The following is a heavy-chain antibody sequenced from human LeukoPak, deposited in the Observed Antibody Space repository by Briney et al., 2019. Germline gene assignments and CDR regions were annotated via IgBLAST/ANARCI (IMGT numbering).Heavy chain of an antibody. CDR3: ARDSGAYHFDY. V-gene: IGHV3-9*01. Sequence: GGSPRLSCAASGFTCDDYATHWVRQAPGKGLEWVSGVTWNSGSIDYADSVKGRFTISRDNAKNSLYLQMNSLRAEDTALYYCARDSGAYHFDYWGQGTLVTVSS. D-gene: IGHD3-10*01. CDR1: GFTCDDYA. J-gene: IGHJ4*02. CDR2: VTWNSGSI.